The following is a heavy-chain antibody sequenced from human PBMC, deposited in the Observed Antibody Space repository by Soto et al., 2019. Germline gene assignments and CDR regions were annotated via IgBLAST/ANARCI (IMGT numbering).Heavy chain of an antibody. CDR3: AGQLGYYVY. D-gene: IGHD3-16*01. CDR2: IHYGGST. V-gene: IGHV4-39*01. Sequence: SETLSLTCTVSGGSISSSVQYWGWIRQPPGKGLEWIGTIHYGGSTYYNPSLKSRVTISVDTSKNQFSLNLGSVTAADSAVYFCAGQLGYYVYWGQGTLVIVSS. J-gene: IGHJ4*02. CDR1: GGSISSSVQY.